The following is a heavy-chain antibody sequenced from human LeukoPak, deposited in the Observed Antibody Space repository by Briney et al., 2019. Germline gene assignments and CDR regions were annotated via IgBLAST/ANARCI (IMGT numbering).Heavy chain of an antibody. CDR2: INTDGSST. Sequence: GGSLRLSCAASGFTFSSYWMHWVRQAPGKGLVWVSRINTDGSSTSYADSVKGRFTISRDNAKNTLYLQMNSLRAEDTAVYYCANHLACGSTSCPPFGDWGQGTLVTVSS. CDR1: GFTFSSYW. CDR3: ANHLACGSTSCPPFGD. V-gene: IGHV3-74*01. J-gene: IGHJ4*02. D-gene: IGHD2-2*01.